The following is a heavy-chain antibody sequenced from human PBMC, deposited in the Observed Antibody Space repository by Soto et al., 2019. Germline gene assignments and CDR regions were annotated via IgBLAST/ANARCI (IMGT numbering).Heavy chain of an antibody. CDR2: IIPIFGKE. J-gene: IGHJ6*02. CDR3: AKPRAPYYAMDV. CDR1: GGPFNNYT. V-gene: IGHV1-69*12. Sequence: QVQLVQSGAEVKKPGSSVKVSCKASGGPFNNYTINWMRQAPGQGLEWMGGIIPIFGKEHYAQKFQGRVTISADASTYTAYMELSSLTAEDTAVYYCAKPRAPYYAMDVWGQGTTVTVSS.